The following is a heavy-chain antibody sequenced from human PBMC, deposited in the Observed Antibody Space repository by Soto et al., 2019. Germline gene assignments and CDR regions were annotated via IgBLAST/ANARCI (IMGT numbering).Heavy chain of an antibody. V-gene: IGHV2-70*01. J-gene: IGHJ6*02. CDR2: IYWDDDK. Sequence: SGPTLVNPTQTLTLTCTFSGFSLSTSGVGVGWIRQPPGKALEWLALIYWDDDKYYSTSLKTRLTISKDTSKNQVVLTMTNMDPVDTATYYCARSTPQLNYYYGMDVWGQGTTVTVSS. CDR1: GFSLSTSGVG. CDR3: ARSTPQLNYYYGMDV. D-gene: IGHD5-18*01.